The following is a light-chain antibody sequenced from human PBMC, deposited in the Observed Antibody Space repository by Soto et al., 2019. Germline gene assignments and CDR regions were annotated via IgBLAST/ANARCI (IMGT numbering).Light chain of an antibody. Sequence: QSVLTQPPSVSAAPGQKVTISCSGSSSNIGNNYVSWYQQLPGKAPKHLIYDNNNRPSGIPDRFSGSKSGTSATLGITGLQTGDEADYYCGTCDSTWVFGGGTQLTVL. CDR3: GTCDSTWV. J-gene: IGLJ7*01. CDR2: DNN. V-gene: IGLV1-51*01. CDR1: SSNIGNNY.